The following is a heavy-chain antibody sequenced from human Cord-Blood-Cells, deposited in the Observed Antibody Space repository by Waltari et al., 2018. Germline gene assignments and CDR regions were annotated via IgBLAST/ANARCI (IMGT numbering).Heavy chain of an antibody. J-gene: IGHJ4*02. Sequence: QVQLVQSGAEVKKPGASVKVSCKVSGYTLTELSMHWVRQAPGKGLEWMGGFTPEDGETIYAPEFPGRVTMTEDTSTDTAYMELSSLRSEDTAVYYCATEDGLLTAAAGTFGYWGQGTLVTVSS. V-gene: IGHV1-24*01. CDR3: ATEDGLLTAAAGTFGY. CDR1: GYTLTELS. CDR2: FTPEDGET. D-gene: IGHD6-13*01.